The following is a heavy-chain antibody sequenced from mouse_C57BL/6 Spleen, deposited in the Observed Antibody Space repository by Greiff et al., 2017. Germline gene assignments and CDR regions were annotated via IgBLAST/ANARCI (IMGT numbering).Heavy chain of an antibody. D-gene: IGHD2-1*01. CDR1: GFTFTTYP. CDR2: FHPYNDDT. J-gene: IGHJ2*01. CDR3: SKKGLYGNYFDY. Sequence: QVQLQQSGAELVKPGASVKMSCTASGFTFTTYPIEWMKQNHGKSLEWIGNFHPYNDDTKYNEKFKGKATLTVEKSSSTVYLELSRLTSDDSAVYYCSKKGLYGNYFDYGGQGTTLTVSS. V-gene: IGHV1-47*01.